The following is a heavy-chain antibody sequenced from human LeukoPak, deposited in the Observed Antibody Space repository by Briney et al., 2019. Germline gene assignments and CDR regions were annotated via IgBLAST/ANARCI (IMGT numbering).Heavy chain of an antibody. CDR3: ARGRPSGYFNPYYFDY. V-gene: IGHV3-21*01. J-gene: IGHJ4*02. CDR1: GFTFSSYS. CDR2: ISSSSSYI. Sequence: GGSLRLSCAASGFTFSSYSMNWVRQAPGKGLEWVSSISSSSSYIYYADSVKGRFTISRDNAKNSLYLQMNSLRAEDTAVYYCARGRPSGYFNPYYFDYWGPGTLVTVSS. D-gene: IGHD5-12*01.